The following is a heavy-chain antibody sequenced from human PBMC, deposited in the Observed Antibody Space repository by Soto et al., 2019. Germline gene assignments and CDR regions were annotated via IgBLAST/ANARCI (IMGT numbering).Heavy chain of an antibody. V-gene: IGHV4-59*12. D-gene: IGHD5-12*01. J-gene: IGHJ6*02. CDR2: IYYSGST. CDR3: ARSTWIRGGYYYYYGMDV. CDR1: GGSISSYY. Sequence: PSETLSLTCTVSGGSISSYYWSWIRQPPGKGLEWIGYIYYSGSTNYNPSLKSRVTISVDTSKNQFSLKLSSVTAADTAVYYCARSTWIRGGYYYYYGMDVWGQGTTVTVSS.